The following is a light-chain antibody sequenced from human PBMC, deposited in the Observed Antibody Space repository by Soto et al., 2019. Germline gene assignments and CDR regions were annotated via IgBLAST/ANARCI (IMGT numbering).Light chain of an antibody. V-gene: IGKV4-1*01. J-gene: IGKJ2*01. CDR1: RSILYNSNNKNY. CDR3: HQYYSAPYT. Sequence: DIVMTQSPDSLAVSLGERATINCKSSRSILYNSNNKNYLTWYQHKPGQPSKLLISWASTRESGVPDRFSGSGSGTDFTLTISSLRAEDVAVYYCHQYYSAPYTFGQGTKLEIK. CDR2: WAS.